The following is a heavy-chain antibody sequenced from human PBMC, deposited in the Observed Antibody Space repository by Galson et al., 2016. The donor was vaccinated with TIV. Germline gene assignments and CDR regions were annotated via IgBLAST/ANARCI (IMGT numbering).Heavy chain of an antibody. J-gene: IGHJ2*01. V-gene: IGHV1-69*04. CDR2: IIPILGIA. D-gene: IGHD1-26*01. Sequence: SVKVSCKASGGTFSNYAISWVRQAPGQGLEWMGRIIPILGIATYAEKIQGRATITADKSTSTAYMELSSLRSDDTAVYYCARGTEVGATAYWYFDLWGRGTLVTVSS. CDR3: ARGTEVGATAYWYFDL. CDR1: GGTFSNYA.